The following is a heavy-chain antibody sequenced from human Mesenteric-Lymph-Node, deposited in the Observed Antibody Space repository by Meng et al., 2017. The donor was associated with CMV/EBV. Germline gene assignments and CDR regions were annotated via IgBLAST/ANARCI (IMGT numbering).Heavy chain of an antibody. CDR3: ASITLSGGFDC. D-gene: IGHD1-14*01. J-gene: IGHJ4*02. Sequence: SCEASGFTFSNYNMNWVRQAPGKGLEWVSSISSSSSYIFYADSVKGRFTISRDNTKNSLYLQMNSLRAEDTAVYYCASITLSGGFDCWGQGALVTVSS. CDR2: ISSSSSYI. CDR1: GFTFSNYN. V-gene: IGHV3-21*01.